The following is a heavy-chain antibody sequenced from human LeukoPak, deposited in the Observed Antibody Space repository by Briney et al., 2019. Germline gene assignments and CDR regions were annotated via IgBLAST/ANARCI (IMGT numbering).Heavy chain of an antibody. V-gene: IGHV3-30*03. Sequence: GGSLRLSCAASGFTFSSYGMHWVRQAPGKGLEWVAVISYDGSNKYYADSVKGRFTISRDNSKNTLYLQMNSLRAEDTAVYYCRTFGVWFGYSSSSSEKVFDYWGQGTLVTVSS. CDR1: GFTFSSYG. CDR2: ISYDGSNK. J-gene: IGHJ4*02. CDR3: RTFGVWFGYSSSSSEKVFDY. D-gene: IGHD6-6*01.